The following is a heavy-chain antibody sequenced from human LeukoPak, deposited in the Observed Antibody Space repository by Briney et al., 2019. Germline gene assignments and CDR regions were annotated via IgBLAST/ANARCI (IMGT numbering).Heavy chain of an antibody. CDR3: ARVGTYGSGSYLSWLDY. J-gene: IGHJ4*02. D-gene: IGHD3-10*01. CDR1: GGSISSSSCY. CDR2: IYYSGST. V-gene: IGHV4-61*05. Sequence: SETLSLTCTVSGGSISSSSCYWGWIRQPPGKGLEWIGYIYYSGSTNYNPSLKSRVTISVDTSKNQFSLKLSSVTAADTAVYYCARVGTYGSGSYLSWLDYWGQGTLVTVSS.